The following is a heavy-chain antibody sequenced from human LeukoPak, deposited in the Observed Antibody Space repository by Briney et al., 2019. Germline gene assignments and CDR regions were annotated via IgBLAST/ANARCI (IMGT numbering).Heavy chain of an antibody. D-gene: IGHD3-3*01. V-gene: IGHV1-2*02. CDR1: GYPFTGYY. Sequence: APVKVSCKASGYPFTGYYMNWVRQAPGQGLEWMGWINPNSGGTDYAQKFQSRVTLTRDTSISTAYMELSRLRSDDTAVYYCARDGSITIFGVVGFDYWGQGTLVTVSS. CDR2: INPNSGGT. CDR3: ARDGSITIFGVVGFDY. J-gene: IGHJ4*02.